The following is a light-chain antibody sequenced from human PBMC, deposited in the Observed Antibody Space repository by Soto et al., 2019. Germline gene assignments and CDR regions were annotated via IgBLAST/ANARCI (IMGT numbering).Light chain of an antibody. J-gene: IGKJ2*01. CDR1: QSIRYY. Sequence: DIQMTQSPSSLSASVGDRVTITCRASQSIRYYLNWYQQKPGKAPKLLIYAASSLPSGVPSRFSGSGSGTDFTLTISSLQPEDFATYYCQQSYSTPQNTFGQGTKLEIK. V-gene: IGKV1-39*01. CDR2: AAS. CDR3: QQSYSTPQNT.